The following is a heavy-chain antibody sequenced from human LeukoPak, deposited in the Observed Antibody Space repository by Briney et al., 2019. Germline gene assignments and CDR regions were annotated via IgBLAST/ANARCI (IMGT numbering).Heavy chain of an antibody. J-gene: IGHJ4*02. D-gene: IGHD4-23*01. V-gene: IGHV3-23*01. CDR3: AKDGSYGGEFDY. CDR1: GFTFSSYA. CDR2: ISGSGGST. Sequence: GGSLRLSCAASGFTFSSYAMSWVRQAPGRGLEWVSAISGSGGSTYYADSVKGRFTISRDNSKNTLYLQMNSLRAEDTAVYYCAKDGSYGGEFDYWGQGTLVTVSS.